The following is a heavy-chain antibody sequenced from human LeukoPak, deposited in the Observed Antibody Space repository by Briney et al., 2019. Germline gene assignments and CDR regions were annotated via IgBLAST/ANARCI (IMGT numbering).Heavy chain of an antibody. CDR3: ARESLGRDWWERGSWDY. Sequence: SETLSLTCTVSGGSISSSSYYWGWIRQPPGKGRVGIGSIYYSGSTYYNPSLKSRVTISVDTSKNQFSLKLSSVTAADTAVYYCARESLGRDWWERGSWDYWGQGTLVTVSS. CDR1: GGSISSSSYY. CDR2: IYYSGST. V-gene: IGHV4-39*07. J-gene: IGHJ4*02. D-gene: IGHD2-8*02.